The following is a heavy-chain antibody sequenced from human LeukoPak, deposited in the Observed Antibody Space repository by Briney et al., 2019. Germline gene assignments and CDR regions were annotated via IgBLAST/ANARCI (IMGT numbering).Heavy chain of an antibody. D-gene: IGHD2-15*01. Sequence: SVKVSCKASGGTFSSYAIRWVRQAPGQGLEWMGRIIPILGSANYAQKFQGRVTITADKSTSTAYMELSSLRSEDTAVYYCAGSYCSGGSCYADSGWGYWGQGTLVTVSS. CDR3: AGSYCSGGSCYADSGWGY. CDR2: IIPILGSA. V-gene: IGHV1-69*04. CDR1: GGTFSSYA. J-gene: IGHJ4*02.